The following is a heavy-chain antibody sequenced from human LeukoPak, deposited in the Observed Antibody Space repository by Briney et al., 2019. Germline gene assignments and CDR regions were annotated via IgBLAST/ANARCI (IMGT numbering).Heavy chain of an antibody. V-gene: IGHV3-23*01. CDR1: GFTFNSYA. CDR3: AKDSRTTYDSSWLYYFDS. J-gene: IGHJ4*02. CDR2: ISGSGDRT. D-gene: IGHD6-13*01. Sequence: GGSLRLSCAASGFTFNSYAMSWVRQAPGKGLEWVSAISGSGDRTFYADSVKGRLTISRDNSKNTLYLQLNTVRAEDTAVYYCAKDSRTTYDSSWLYYFDSWGQGTLVTVSS.